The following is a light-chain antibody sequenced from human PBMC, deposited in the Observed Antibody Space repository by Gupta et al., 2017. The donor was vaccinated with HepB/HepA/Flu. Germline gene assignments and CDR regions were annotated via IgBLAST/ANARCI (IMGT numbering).Light chain of an antibody. CDR3: QQANSFPFT. CDR2: SAS. CDR1: QDISRW. J-gene: IGKJ5*01. Sequence: DIQMTQSPSSVSASVGDRVTISCRASQDISRWLAWFRQKPGKAPKLLIYSASRLDSGVPSRFSGSGSGTDFTLTISSLQPEDFGTYYCQQANSFPFTFGQGTQVEIK. V-gene: IGKV1-12*01.